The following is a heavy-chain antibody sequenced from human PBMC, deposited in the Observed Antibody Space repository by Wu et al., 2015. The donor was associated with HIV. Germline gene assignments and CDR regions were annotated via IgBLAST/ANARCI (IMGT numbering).Heavy chain of an antibody. Sequence: QVQLVQSGAEVKKPGSSVKVSCKTSGATFGTYGFNWVRQAPGGGLEWMGRITPIFGKPNYAQKFLGRVTITADGSTNTVYMELTSLRSEDTAVYYCASRPPHYVRVTVTKLGFGFTNVTGTGNGNPVNPYYPVPSYYY. CDR1: GATFGTYG. J-gene: IGHJ6*01. V-gene: IGHV1-69*13. CDR2: ITPIFGKP. D-gene: IGHD4-17*01. CDR3: ASRPPHYVRVTVTKLGFGFTNVTGTGNGNPVNPYYPVPSYYY.